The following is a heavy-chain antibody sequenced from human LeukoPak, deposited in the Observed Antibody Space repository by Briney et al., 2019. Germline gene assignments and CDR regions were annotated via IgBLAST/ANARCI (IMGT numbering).Heavy chain of an antibody. CDR2: IHYSGST. V-gene: IGHV4-39*07. CDR3: ARGNILSGYCFDF. CDR1: GGSISSSRYY. Sequence: PSETLSLTCTVSGGSISSSRYYWGWIRQPPGKGLEWIGSIHYSGSTYYNPSLKSRVTVSVDTSKNQVSLKLSSVTAADTAVYYCARGNILSGYCFDFWGQGALVTVSS. J-gene: IGHJ4*02. D-gene: IGHD3-9*01.